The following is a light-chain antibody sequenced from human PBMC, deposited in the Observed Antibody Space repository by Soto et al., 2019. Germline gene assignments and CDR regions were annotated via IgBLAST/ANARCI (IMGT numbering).Light chain of an antibody. CDR1: LSVSSN. Sequence: EVVMTQSPDSLSVSPGERATLSCRASLSVSSNLAWYQQILGQAPRLLIYGASTRATGISARFSGSGSGTDFTLTISRLEPEDSAVYYCQQYGSSPTWTFGQGTKVDIK. J-gene: IGKJ1*01. V-gene: IGKV3-20*01. CDR2: GAS. CDR3: QQYGSSPTWT.